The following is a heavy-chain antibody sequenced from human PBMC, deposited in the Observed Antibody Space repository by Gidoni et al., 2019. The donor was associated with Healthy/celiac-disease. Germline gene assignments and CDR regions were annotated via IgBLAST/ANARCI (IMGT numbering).Heavy chain of an antibody. CDR2: SITICGTA. V-gene: IGHV1-69*01. Sequence: QVQLVQSGAEVKKPGSSVQVSCQASRVTFSSYAISWVRQAPGQGLEWMGGSITICGTANYAQKFQGRVTITADESTSTAYMELSSLRSEDTAVYYCADGGDRHAFDIWGQGTMVTVSS. J-gene: IGHJ3*02. CDR3: ADGGDRHAFDI. D-gene: IGHD2-21*02. CDR1: RVTFSSYA.